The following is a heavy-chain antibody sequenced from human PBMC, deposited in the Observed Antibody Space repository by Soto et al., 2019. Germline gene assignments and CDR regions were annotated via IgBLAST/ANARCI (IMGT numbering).Heavy chain of an antibody. D-gene: IGHD2-21*01. CDR3: ARDQGEYCGGECYLPWFDP. CDR2: IIPILGIA. Sequence: QVQLVQSGAEVKKPGSSVKVSCKASGGTFSSYTISWVRQAPGQGLEWMGRIIPILGIANYAQKFQGRVTITADKSTSTAYMELSSLRSEDTAVYYCARDQGEYCGGECYLPWFDPWGQGTLVTVSS. V-gene: IGHV1-69*08. CDR1: GGTFSSYT. J-gene: IGHJ5*02.